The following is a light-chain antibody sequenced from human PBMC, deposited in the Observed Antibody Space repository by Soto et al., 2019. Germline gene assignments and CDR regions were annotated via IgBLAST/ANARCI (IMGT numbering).Light chain of an antibody. J-gene: IGKJ2*01. CDR1: QSVSNAF. V-gene: IGKV3-20*01. CDR3: QQYSSLPHT. CDR2: GVS. Sequence: ESVLTQSPGTLSLSPGERATLSCRASQSVSNAFFAWYQQKPGQAPRLLIYGVSSRATGIPDRFSGSGSGTDFTLTISRLEPEDFVVYFCQQYSSLPHTFGQGTKLAVK.